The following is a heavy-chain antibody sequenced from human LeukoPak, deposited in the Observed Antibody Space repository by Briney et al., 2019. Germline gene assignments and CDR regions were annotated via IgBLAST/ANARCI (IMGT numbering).Heavy chain of an antibody. D-gene: IGHD6-13*01. V-gene: IGHV1-2*06. CDR1: GYTFTGYY. CDR2: INPDTGGT. Sequence: ASVKVSCKASGYTFTGYYIHWVRQAPGQGLGWTGRINPDTGGTDYAQKFQGRITMTRDTSITTAYMELSRLTSDDTAMYYCAKVPPSITAAGNWLDPWGQGALVTVSS. J-gene: IGHJ5*02. CDR3: AKVPPSITAAGNWLDP.